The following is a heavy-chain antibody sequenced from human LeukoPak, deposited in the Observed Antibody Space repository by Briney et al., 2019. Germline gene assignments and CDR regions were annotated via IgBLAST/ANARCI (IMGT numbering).Heavy chain of an antibody. CDR3: ASGTYDSSGYYYVRRARFDY. CDR2: INHSGST. CDR1: GGSFSGYY. V-gene: IGHV4-34*01. J-gene: IGHJ4*02. Sequence: TSETLSLTCAVYGGSFSGYYWSWIRQPPGKGLEWIGEINHSGSTNYNPSLKSRVTISVDTPKNQFSLKLSSVTAADTAVYYCASGTYDSSGYYYVRRARFDYWGQGTLVTVSS. D-gene: IGHD3-22*01.